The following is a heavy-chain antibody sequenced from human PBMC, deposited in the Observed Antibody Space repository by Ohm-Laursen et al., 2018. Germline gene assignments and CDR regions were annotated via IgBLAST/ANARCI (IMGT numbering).Heavy chain of an antibody. Sequence: GSLRLSCAASRFTFSSYAMSWVRQAPGKGLEWVSAIGGSGGSTYYADSVQGRFTISRDNSKNTLYLQMNSLRAEDTAVYYCAKGADYFDSSGYNLEQFDYWGQGTLVTVSS. CDR3: AKGADYFDSSGYNLEQFDY. J-gene: IGHJ4*02. V-gene: IGHV3-23*01. CDR2: IGGSGGST. D-gene: IGHD3-22*01. CDR1: RFTFSSYA.